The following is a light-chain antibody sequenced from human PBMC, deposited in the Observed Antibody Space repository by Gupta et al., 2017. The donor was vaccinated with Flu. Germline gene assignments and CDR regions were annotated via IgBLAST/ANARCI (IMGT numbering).Light chain of an antibody. CDR1: SSNSGAYYD. J-gene: IGLJ2*01. CDR3: QSFDSSRSAVV. CDR2: TNT. Sequence: SMLTQPPAVSGAPGHRVTIPGTGSSSNSGAYYDVHWFQQLPGSAPKLLIFTNTNRPSGVPDRFSGAKSGTSVYLVITGLQAEDEAVYYCQSFDSSRSAVVFGGGTKLTVL. V-gene: IGLV1-40*01.